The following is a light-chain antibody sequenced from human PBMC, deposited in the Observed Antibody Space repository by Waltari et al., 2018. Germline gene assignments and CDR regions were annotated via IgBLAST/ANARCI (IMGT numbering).Light chain of an antibody. Sequence: QSALTPPSAVSGASGRRVAIPCTGRSSNMGAGYNVTWYQQLPGTAPKFLIYGNIYRPSGVPDRFSASKSGTSASLAIIGLQAEDDGSYYCQSFDTSLGVLFGGGTKLTVL. CDR1: SSNMGAGYN. V-gene: IGLV1-40*01. CDR2: GNI. CDR3: QSFDTSLGVL. J-gene: IGLJ2*01.